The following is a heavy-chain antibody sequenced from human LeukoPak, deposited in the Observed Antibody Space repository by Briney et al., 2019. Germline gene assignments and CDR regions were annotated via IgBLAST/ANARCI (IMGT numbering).Heavy chain of an antibody. CDR3: ARARTAVVPAADNWFDP. Sequence: PSETLSLTCAVYGGSFSGYYWSRIRQPPGKGLEWIGEVNHSGSTNYNPSLKSRVTISVDTSKNQFSLKLSSVTAADTAVYYCARARTAVVPAADNWFDPWGQGTLVTVSS. J-gene: IGHJ5*02. CDR1: GGSFSGYY. D-gene: IGHD2-2*01. CDR2: VNHSGST. V-gene: IGHV4-34*01.